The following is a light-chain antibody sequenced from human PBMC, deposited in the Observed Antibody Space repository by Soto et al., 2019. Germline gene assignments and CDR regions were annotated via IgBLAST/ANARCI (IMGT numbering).Light chain of an antibody. CDR1: SSDVGGYNY. CDR3: SSYTSSSTLGYV. J-gene: IGLJ1*01. V-gene: IGLV2-14*01. Sequence: QCALTQPASVSGSPGQSITISCTGTSSDVGGYNYVSWYQQHPGKAPKLMIYDVSNRPSGVSNRFSGSKSGNTASLTISGLQAEDEADYYCSSYTSSSTLGYVFGTGTKVTVL. CDR2: DVS.